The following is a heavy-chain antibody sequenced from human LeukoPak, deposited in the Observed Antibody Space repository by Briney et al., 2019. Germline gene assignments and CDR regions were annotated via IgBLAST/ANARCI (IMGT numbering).Heavy chain of an antibody. CDR1: GDSISSDY. D-gene: IGHD4-11*01. Sequence: SETLSLTCNVTGDSISSDYWSWIRQSPGKGLEWIGFIFHSGTTDYNPALQSRVAISIDKSKNQFSLKMTSVPAADTAVYYCARTRPQDYSTSYMDVWGKGTTVTVSS. CDR2: IFHSGTT. CDR3: ARTRPQDYSTSYMDV. J-gene: IGHJ6*04. V-gene: IGHV4-59*08.